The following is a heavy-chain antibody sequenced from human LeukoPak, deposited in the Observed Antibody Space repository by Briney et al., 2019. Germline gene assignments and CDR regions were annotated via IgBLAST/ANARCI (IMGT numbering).Heavy chain of an antibody. D-gene: IGHD3-10*01. CDR3: ARGYGSGSYYTIDY. CDR1: GGSISSGGYY. CDR2: IYHSGST. Sequence: RSSQTLSLTRTVSGGSISSGGYYWSWIRQPPGKGLEWIGYIYHSGSTYYNPSLKSRVTISVDRSKNQFSLKLSSVTAADTAVYYCARGYGSGSYYTIDYWGQGTLVTVSS. V-gene: IGHV4-30-2*01. J-gene: IGHJ4*02.